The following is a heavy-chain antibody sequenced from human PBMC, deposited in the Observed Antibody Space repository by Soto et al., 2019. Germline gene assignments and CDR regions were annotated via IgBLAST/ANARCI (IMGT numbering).Heavy chain of an antibody. CDR3: AKAAASIAACLDY. Sequence: PGGSLRLSCAASGFTFSSYGMHWVRQAPGKGLEWVAVISYDGSNKYYADSVKGRFTISRDNSKNTLYLQMNSLRAEDTAVYYCAKAAASIAACLDYWGQGTLVTVSS. V-gene: IGHV3-30*18. D-gene: IGHD6-6*01. CDR1: GFTFSSYG. CDR2: ISYDGSNK. J-gene: IGHJ4*02.